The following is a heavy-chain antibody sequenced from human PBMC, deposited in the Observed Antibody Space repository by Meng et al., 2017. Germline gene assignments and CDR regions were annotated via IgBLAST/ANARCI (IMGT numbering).Heavy chain of an antibody. J-gene: IGHJ6*01. CDR2: MNPDSGNT. CDR1: GYTFTSYD. CDR3: ARGRSIKRPSGMDV. V-gene: IGHV1-8*01. Sequence: ASVKVSCKASGYTFTSYDINWVRQATGQGLEWRGWMNPDSGNTGYAQKFQGRVTMTRNTSISTAYMELSSLRSEDTAVYYCARGRSIKRPSGMDVWGQGTTVTVSS.